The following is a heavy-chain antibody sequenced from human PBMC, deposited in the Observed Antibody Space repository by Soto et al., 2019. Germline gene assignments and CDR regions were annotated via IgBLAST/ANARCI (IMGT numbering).Heavy chain of an antibody. CDR2: IYHSGST. Sequence: PSETLSLTCAVSGGSISSGGYSWSWIRQPPGKGLEWIGYIYHSGSTYYNPSLKSRVTISVDRSKNQFSLKLSSVTAADTAVYSCARETVGATRLGGYNWFDPWGQGTLVTVSS. J-gene: IGHJ5*02. D-gene: IGHD1-26*01. CDR1: GGSISSGGYS. V-gene: IGHV4-30-2*01. CDR3: ARETVGATRLGGYNWFDP.